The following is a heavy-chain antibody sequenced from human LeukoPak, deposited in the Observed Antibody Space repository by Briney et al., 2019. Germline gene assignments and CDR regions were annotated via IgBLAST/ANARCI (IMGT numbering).Heavy chain of an antibody. D-gene: IGHD3-16*01. Sequence: SETLSLTCTVSGDSFRSYHWSWLRQPPGKGLEWIGYISSSGSTSCNPSLKSRVTISVDTSKNQFSLKLSSVTAADTAVYYCARVGRGDHSWGSYYCDHWGQGTLVSVSS. J-gene: IGHJ4*02. CDR3: ARVGRGDHSWGSYYCDH. CDR2: ISSSGST. CDR1: GDSFRSYH. V-gene: IGHV4-59*01.